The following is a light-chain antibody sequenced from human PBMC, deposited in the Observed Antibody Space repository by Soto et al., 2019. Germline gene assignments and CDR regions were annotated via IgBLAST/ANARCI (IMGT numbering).Light chain of an antibody. J-gene: IGLJ3*02. Sequence: QSVLTQPASVSGSPGQSITISCTGTSSDVGSYNVVSWYQQHPGKAPKLMIYEGSKRPSGVSNRFSGSKSGNKASLTISWLQAEDEAYYYCCSYDGTNTWVFGGGTKLTVL. CDR1: SSDVGSYNV. CDR3: CSYDGTNTWV. V-gene: IGLV2-23*01. CDR2: EGS.